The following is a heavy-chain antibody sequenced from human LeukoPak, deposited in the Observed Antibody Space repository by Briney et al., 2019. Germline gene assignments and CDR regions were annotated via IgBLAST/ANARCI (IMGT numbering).Heavy chain of an antibody. J-gene: IGHJ4*02. CDR1: GGSIITTNW. V-gene: IGHV4-4*02. CDR2: VHLSGAS. CDR3: TRESGAFSPFGF. D-gene: IGHD1-26*01. Sequence: PSGTLSLTCAVSGGSIITTNWWSWVRQPPGKGLEWIGEVHLSGASNYNPSLKSRVNMSIDKSKNQLSLELTSVTAADTAIYYCTRESGAFSPFGFWGQGTLVTVSS.